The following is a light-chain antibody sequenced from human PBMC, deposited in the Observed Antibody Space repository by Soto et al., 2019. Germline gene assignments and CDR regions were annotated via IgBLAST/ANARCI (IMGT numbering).Light chain of an antibody. CDR2: AAS. V-gene: IGKV1-5*01. Sequence: DIQMTQSPSSLSASVGDRVTITCRASQSISSCLNWYQQEPGKAPKLLIYAASSLEIGVPSRFSGSGSGTEFTLTISSLQPDDFATYYWHQYQSYSFGQGTKVDIK. CDR1: QSISSC. CDR3: HQYQSYS. J-gene: IGKJ1*01.